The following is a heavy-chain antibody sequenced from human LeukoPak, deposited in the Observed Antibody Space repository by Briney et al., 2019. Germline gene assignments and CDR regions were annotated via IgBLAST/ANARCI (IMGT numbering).Heavy chain of an antibody. CDR3: ARVRSPPITIFDY. Sequence: GGSLRLSCAASGFTFSSYAMHWVRQAPGKGLEWVAVISYDGSNKYYADSVKGRFTISRDNSKNTLYLQMNSLRAEDTAVYYCARVRSPPITIFDYWGQGTLVTVSS. J-gene: IGHJ4*02. CDR2: ISYDGSNK. CDR1: GFTFSSYA. V-gene: IGHV3-30-3*01. D-gene: IGHD3-3*01.